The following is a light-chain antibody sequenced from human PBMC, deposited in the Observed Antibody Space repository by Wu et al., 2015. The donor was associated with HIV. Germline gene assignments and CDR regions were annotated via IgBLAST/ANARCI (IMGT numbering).Light chain of an antibody. J-gene: IGKJ3*01. CDR3: PQYGSSPLT. V-gene: IGKV3-20*01. CDR2: GAS. Sequence: EIVLTQSPATLSLSPGERATLSCRASQSVSSYLAWYQQKPGQAPRLLIYGASSRATGIPDRFSGSGSGTDLTLTISRLEPEDFAVYYCPQYGSSPLTFGPGTKVDIK. CDR1: QSVSSY.